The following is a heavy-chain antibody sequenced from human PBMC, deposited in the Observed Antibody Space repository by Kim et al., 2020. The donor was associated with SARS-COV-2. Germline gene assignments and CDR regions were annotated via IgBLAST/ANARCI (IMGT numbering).Heavy chain of an antibody. CDR2: IKSKTDGGTT. D-gene: IGHD1-26*01. V-gene: IGHV3-15*01. CDR1: GFTFSNAW. J-gene: IGHJ4*02. CDR3: TTDPNQWELTHFDY. Sequence: GGSMRLSCAASGFTFSNAWMSWVRQAPGKGLEWVGRIKSKTDGGTTDYAAPVKGRFTISRDDSKNTLYLQMNSLKTEDTAVYYCTTDPNQWELTHFDYWGQGTLVTVSS.